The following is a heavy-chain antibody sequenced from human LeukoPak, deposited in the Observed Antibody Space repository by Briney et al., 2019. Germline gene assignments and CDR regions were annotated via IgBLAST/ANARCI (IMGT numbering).Heavy chain of an antibody. CDR1: GFTFSNAW. V-gene: IGHV3-7*01. CDR3: ARDGIVGNTAFDF. CDR2: IKGDGSEK. D-gene: IGHD1-26*01. Sequence: GGSLRLSCAASGFTFSNAWMSWVRQAPGKGLEWVAMIKGDGSEKYYGDSVKGRFTISRDNAKNSMYLQMNGLRAEDTAVYFCARDGIVGNTAFDFWGRGTLVTVSS. J-gene: IGHJ4*02.